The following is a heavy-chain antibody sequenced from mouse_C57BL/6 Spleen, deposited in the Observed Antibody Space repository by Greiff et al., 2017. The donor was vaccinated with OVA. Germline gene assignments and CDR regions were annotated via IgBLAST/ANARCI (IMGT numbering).Heavy chain of an antibody. CDR3: ACADCCSQYYGKDY. V-gene: IGHV1-80*01. D-gene: IGHD1-1*01. CDR2: IYPGDGDT. J-gene: IGHJ4*01. Sequence: QVKLQQSGAELVKPGASVKISCKASGYAFSSYGMNWVKQRPGKGLEWIGQIYPGDGDTNYNGKFKGKATLTADKSSSTAYMQLSSLTSEDSAVSYGACADCCSQYYGKDYWGQGTSVTVSS. CDR1: GYAFSSYG.